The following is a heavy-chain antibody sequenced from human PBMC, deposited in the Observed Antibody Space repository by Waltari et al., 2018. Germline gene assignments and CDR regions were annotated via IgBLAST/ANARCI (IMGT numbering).Heavy chain of an antibody. J-gene: IGHJ5*02. Sequence: QVQLQESGPGLVKTSETLSLTCPVSGGSISTYYWTWIRQPAGKGMVWMGRINNGGNTNHNPSLKSRVTMSVDTSKNQFSLTLSSVTAEDTAVYYCAREVGGSRWFDPWGQGTLVTVSS. CDR1: GGSISTYY. CDR2: INNGGNT. CDR3: AREVGGSRWFDP. V-gene: IGHV4-4*07. D-gene: IGHD3-16*01.